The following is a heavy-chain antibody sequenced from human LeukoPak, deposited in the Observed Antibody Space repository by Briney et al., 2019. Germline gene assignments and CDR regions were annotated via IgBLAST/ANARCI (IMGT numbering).Heavy chain of an antibody. Sequence: GGSLRLSCAASGFTFHDYAMHWVRQVPGKGLEWVSGITWNSGSVLYADSVRGRFTISRDNAKNSLYLQMYSLRPEDMAFYYCAKGPGVASLIVDALDMWGQGTMVTV. CDR3: AKGPGVASLIVDALDM. CDR1: GFTFHDYA. V-gene: IGHV3-9*03. J-gene: IGHJ3*02. CDR2: ITWNSGSV. D-gene: IGHD1-26*01.